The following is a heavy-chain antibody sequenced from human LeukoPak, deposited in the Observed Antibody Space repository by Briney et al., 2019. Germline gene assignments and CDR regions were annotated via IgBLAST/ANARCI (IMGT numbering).Heavy chain of an antibody. D-gene: IGHD6-13*01. CDR1: GGSFSGYY. V-gene: IGHV4-34*01. Sequence: SETLSLTCAVYGGSFSGYYWSWIRQPPGKGLEWIGEINHSGSTNYNPSLKSRVTISVDTSKKQISLKLSSVTAADTAVYYCARALQRGYSSTWSSPLYYFDYWGQGTLVTVSS. CDR3: ARALQRGYSSTWSSPLYYFDY. CDR2: INHSGST. J-gene: IGHJ4*02.